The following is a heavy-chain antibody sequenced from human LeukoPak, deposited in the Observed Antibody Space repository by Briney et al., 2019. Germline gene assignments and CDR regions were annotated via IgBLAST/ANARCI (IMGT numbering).Heavy chain of an antibody. CDR1: GGSFSGYY. Sequence: PSETLSLTCAVYGGSFSGYYWSWIRRPPGKGLEWIGEINHSGSTNYNPSLKSRVTISVDTSKNQFSLKLSSVTAADTAVYYCARGGPYVWGSYRYFDYWGQGTLVTVSS. D-gene: IGHD3-16*02. J-gene: IGHJ4*02. CDR3: ARGGPYVWGSYRYFDY. CDR2: INHSGST. V-gene: IGHV4-34*01.